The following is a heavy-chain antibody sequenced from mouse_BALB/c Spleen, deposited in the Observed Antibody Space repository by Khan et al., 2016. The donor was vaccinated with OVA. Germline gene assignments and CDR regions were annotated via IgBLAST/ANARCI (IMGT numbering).Heavy chain of an antibody. CDR3: AREASSWDFSFPY. V-gene: IGHV1S136*01. D-gene: IGHD4-1*01. CDR1: GYTFTNYV. CDR2: INPYNAGT. J-gene: IGHJ3*01. Sequence: VQLKQSGSELVEPGASVKMSCKASGYTFTNYVMHWVKQKPGQGLEWIGYINPYNAGTRYNEKFKGKATLTSDISSTTAYMELSSLTSEDFAVYYLAREASSWDFSFPYWGQGTLVTVSA.